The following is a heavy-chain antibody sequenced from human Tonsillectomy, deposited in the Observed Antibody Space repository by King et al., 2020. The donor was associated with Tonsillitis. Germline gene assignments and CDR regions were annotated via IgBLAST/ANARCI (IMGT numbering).Heavy chain of an antibody. Sequence: VQLVESGAEVKKPGASVKGSCKASGYTFTSYYMHWVRQAPGHGLEWMGIINPSCGSTSYAQKFQGRVTMTRDTSTSTVYMELSSLRSEDTAEYYGARADEGSSGLRLWGQGTLVTVSS. CDR3: ARADEGSSGLRL. V-gene: IGHV1-46*01. CDR2: INPSCGST. CDR1: GYTFTSYY. D-gene: IGHD3-22*01. J-gene: IGHJ4*02.